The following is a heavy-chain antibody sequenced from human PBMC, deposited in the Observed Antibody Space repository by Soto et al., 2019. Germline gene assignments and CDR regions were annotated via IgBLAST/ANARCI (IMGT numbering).Heavy chain of an antibody. CDR3: ARDKVVRGERAYWFDT. D-gene: IGHD3-10*01. V-gene: IGHV1-2*02. J-gene: IGHJ5*02. Sequence: ASVKVSCKASGYTFTGYYMHWVRQAPGQGLEWMGWINPNSGGTNYAQKFQGRVTMTRDTSISTAYMELSRLRSDDTAVYYCARDKVVRGERAYWFDTWGQGTLVTVSS. CDR1: GYTFTGYY. CDR2: INPNSGGT.